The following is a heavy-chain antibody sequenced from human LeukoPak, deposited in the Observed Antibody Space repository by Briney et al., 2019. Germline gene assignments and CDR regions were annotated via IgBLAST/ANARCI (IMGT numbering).Heavy chain of an antibody. CDR1: GYTLTELS. D-gene: IGHD1-26*01. Sequence: GASVKVSCKVSGYTLTELSIHWVRQAPGKGLEWMGGLDSEDGETTYAQKFQGRVTMTRDTSTSTVYMELSSLRSEDTAVYYCARDPLFSDPNDYWGQGTLVTVSS. V-gene: IGHV1-24*01. CDR3: ARDPLFSDPNDY. CDR2: LDSEDGET. J-gene: IGHJ4*02.